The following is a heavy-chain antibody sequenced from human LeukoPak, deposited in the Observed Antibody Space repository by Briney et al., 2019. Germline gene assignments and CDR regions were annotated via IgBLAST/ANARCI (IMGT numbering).Heavy chain of an antibody. J-gene: IGHJ4*02. Sequence: ASVKVSCKASGYTFTSYSINWVRQAPGQGLEWMGWISAYNGNTKYAQKVQGRVTMTTHTSTSTAYMELRSLRSDDTAVYYCARGLGGSGSYFLTFDYWGQGTLVTVSS. V-gene: IGHV1-18*01. CDR1: GYTFTSYS. CDR2: ISAYNGNT. CDR3: ARGLGGSGSYFLTFDY. D-gene: IGHD1-26*01.